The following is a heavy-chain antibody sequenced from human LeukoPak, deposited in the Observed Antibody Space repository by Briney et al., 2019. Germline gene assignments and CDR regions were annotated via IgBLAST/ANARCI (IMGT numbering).Heavy chain of an antibody. D-gene: IGHD3-3*01. CDR3: ARDRGVTIFGVVTMYYMDV. CDR2: ISAYNGNT. V-gene: IGHV1-18*01. J-gene: IGHJ6*03. CDR1: GYTFTSYG. Sequence: ASVKVSCTASGYTFTSYGISWVRQAPGQGLEWMGWISAYNGNTNYAQKLQGRVTMTTDTSTSTAYMELRSLRSDDTAVYYCARDRGVTIFGVVTMYYMDVWGKGTTVTVSS.